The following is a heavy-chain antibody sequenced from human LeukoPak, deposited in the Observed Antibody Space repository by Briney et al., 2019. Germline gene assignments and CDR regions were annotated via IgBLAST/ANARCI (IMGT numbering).Heavy chain of an antibody. J-gene: IGHJ4*02. D-gene: IGHD3-16*01. Sequence: ASVKLACKASGYIFTEYDINWGRQAAGQGPELMGWISPNSYNKAYTGKFQCRLTMTTNTSTTTVYMELSPLRSEDTAIYYCARGATFQRQALAYWGQGTLVIVS. CDR1: GYIFTEYD. CDR2: ISPNSYNK. CDR3: ARGATFQRQALAY. V-gene: IGHV1-8*01.